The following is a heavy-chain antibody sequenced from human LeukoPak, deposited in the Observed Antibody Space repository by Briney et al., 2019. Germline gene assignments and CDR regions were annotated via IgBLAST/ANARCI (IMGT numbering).Heavy chain of an antibody. D-gene: IGHD6-19*01. V-gene: IGHV3-30*04. J-gene: IGHJ4*02. Sequence: GGSLRLPCAASGFTFSNYAMHWVRQTPGKGLERVAVISYDGSNKYYADSVKGRFTISRDNSENTLYLQINSLRLEDSALYYCVRGSVAVAGPTDYWGQGTLVTVSS. CDR2: ISYDGSNK. CDR3: VRGSVAVAGPTDY. CDR1: GFTFSNYA.